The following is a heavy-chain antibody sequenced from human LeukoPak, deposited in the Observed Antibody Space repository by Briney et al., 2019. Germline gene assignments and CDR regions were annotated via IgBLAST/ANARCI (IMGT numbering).Heavy chain of an antibody. CDR2: INEDGSTK. CDR3: ARERAYSTFDY. V-gene: IGHV3-7*03. CDR1: EFTFSSSW. Sequence: GGSLRLSCTASEFTFSSSWMTWVRQPPGKGLAWLANINEDGSTKNYVDSVKGRFSISRDNAKKSLYLQMNSLRAEDTAVYYCARERAYSTFDYWGQGTLVTVSS. D-gene: IGHD2/OR15-2a*01. J-gene: IGHJ4*02.